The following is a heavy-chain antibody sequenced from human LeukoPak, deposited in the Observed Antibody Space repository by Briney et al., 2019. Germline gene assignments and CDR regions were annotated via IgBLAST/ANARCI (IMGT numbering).Heavy chain of an antibody. CDR3: AKVGGLLRYFDWLLYFDY. CDR2: ISGSGGST. D-gene: IGHD3-9*01. J-gene: IGHJ4*02. V-gene: IGHV3-23*01. Sequence: GGSLRLSCAASGFTFSSYAMSWVRQAPGKGLEWVSAISGSGGSTYYADSVKGRFTISRDNSKNTLYLQTNSLRAEDTAVYYCAKVGGLLRYFDWLLYFDYWGQGTLVTVSS. CDR1: GFTFSSYA.